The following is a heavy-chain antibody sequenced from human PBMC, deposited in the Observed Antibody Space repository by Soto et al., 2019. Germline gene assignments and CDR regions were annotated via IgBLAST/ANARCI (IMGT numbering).Heavy chain of an antibody. Sequence: ASVKVSCKVSGYTLTELSMHWVRQAPGKGLEWMGGFDPEDGETIYAQKFQGRVTMTEDTSTDTAYMELSSLRSEDTAVYYCATVVMITFGGVIAQSLELFDYSGQGTLVTVSS. CDR2: FDPEDGET. CDR3: ATVVMITFGGVIAQSLELFDY. V-gene: IGHV1-24*01. D-gene: IGHD3-16*02. J-gene: IGHJ4*02. CDR1: GYTLTELS.